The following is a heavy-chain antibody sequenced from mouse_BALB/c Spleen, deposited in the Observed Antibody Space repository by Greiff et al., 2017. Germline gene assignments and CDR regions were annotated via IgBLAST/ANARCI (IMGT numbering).Heavy chain of an antibody. D-gene: IGHD1-3*01. CDR1: GFTFSSYY. CDR2: INSNGGST. Sequence: EVKLVESGGGLVKLGGSLKLSCAASGFTFSSYYMSWVRQTPEKRLELVAAINSNGGSTYYPDTVKGRFTISRDNAKNTLYLQMSSLKSEDTALYYCASRSDWYFDVWGAGTTVTVSS. V-gene: IGHV5-6-2*01. CDR3: ASRSDWYFDV. J-gene: IGHJ1*01.